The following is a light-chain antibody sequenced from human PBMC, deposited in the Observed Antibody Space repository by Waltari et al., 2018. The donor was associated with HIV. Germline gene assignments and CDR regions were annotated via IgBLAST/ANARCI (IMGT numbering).Light chain of an antibody. CDR1: SSNIGSNY. CDR2: RND. CDR3: AAWDDSLSAWV. J-gene: IGLJ3*02. Sequence: QSVLTQPPSASGTPGQRVSIPCYGSSSNIGSNYVYWYQQLPGTAPKLLMYRNDERPSGVPDRFSGSKSGTSASLAISGLRSEDEADYYCAAWDDSLSAWVFGGGTKLTVL. V-gene: IGLV1-47*01.